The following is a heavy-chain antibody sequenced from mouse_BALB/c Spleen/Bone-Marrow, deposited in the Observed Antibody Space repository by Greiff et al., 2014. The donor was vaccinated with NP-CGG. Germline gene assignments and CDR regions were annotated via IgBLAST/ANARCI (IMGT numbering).Heavy chain of an antibody. J-gene: IGHJ3*01. D-gene: IGHD3-3*01. CDR3: ARGGTGPFVY. V-gene: IGHV1-67*01. Sequence: VQLQESGPELARPGESVKISCKGSGYTFTDYAIHWVKQSHAKSLEWIGVITTYSTNANYNQKFKGKATMTVDKSSSTAYMELARLTSEDSDIYYCARGGTGPFVYWGQGTLVTVSA. CDR1: GYTFTDYA. CDR2: ITTYSTNA.